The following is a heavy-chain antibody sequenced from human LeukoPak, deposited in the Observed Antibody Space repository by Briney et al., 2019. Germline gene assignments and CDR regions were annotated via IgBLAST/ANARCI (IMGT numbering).Heavy chain of an antibody. CDR3: ARSWIGGYDFDY. Sequence: GASVTVSCKASGYTFTSYAMHWVRQAPGQRLEWMGWINAGNGNTKYSQKFQGRVTITRDTSASTAYMELSSLRSEDTAVYYCARSWIGGYDFDYWGQGTLVTVSS. V-gene: IGHV1-3*01. D-gene: IGHD1-26*01. CDR2: INAGNGNT. CDR1: GYTFTSYA. J-gene: IGHJ4*02.